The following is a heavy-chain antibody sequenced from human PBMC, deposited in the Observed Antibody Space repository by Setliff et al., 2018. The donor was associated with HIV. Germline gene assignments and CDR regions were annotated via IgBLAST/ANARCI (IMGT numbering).Heavy chain of an antibody. V-gene: IGHV3-66*01. CDR1: GFTVSSNS. CDR3: ARTISNYYDSSGYYGHYFDY. Sequence: ETLSLTCTVSGFTVSSNSMSWVRQAPGKGLEWVSVIYSGGSTYYADSVKGRFTISRDTSKNTLYLQMNSLRAEDTAVYYCARTISNYYDSSGYYGHYFDYWGQGTLVTVSS. D-gene: IGHD3-22*01. J-gene: IGHJ4*02. CDR2: IYSGGST.